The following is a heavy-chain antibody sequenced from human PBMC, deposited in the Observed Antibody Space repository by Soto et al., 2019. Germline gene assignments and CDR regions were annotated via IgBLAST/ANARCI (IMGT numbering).Heavy chain of an antibody. Sequence: EVQLVESGGGLVQPGGSLRLSCAASGFTFSSYWMSWVRQAPGKGLEWVANIKQDGSEKYYVDSVKGRFTISRDNSKNTLYLQMNSLRAEDTAVYYCARGPDDFITLYYYYYGMDVWGQGTTVTVSS. J-gene: IGHJ6*02. CDR3: ARGPDDFITLYYYYYGMDV. D-gene: IGHD3-22*01. CDR1: GFTFSSYW. V-gene: IGHV3-7*01. CDR2: IKQDGSEK.